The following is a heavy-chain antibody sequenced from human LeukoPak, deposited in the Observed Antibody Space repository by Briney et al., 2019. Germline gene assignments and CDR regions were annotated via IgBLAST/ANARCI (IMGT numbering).Heavy chain of an antibody. CDR3: ARVLLGYSSSWYGTGDY. D-gene: IGHD6-13*01. CDR1: GYTFISYG. V-gene: IGHV1-18*01. J-gene: IGHJ4*02. CDR2: ISAYNGNT. Sequence: ASVKVSCKASGYTFISYGISWVRQAPGQGLEWMGWISAYNGNTKSAQKFQGRVTMTRDTSTSTAYMELRSLRSDDTAVYYCARVLLGYSSSWYGTGDYWGQGTLVTVSS.